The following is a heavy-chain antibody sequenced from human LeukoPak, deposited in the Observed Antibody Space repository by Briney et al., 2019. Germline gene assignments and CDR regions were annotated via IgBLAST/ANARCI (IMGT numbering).Heavy chain of an antibody. J-gene: IGHJ4*02. CDR1: GYSISSGYY. D-gene: IGHD1-26*01. CDR2: IFHSGST. V-gene: IGHV4-38-2*02. Sequence: PSETLSLTCTVSGYSISSGYYWGWIRQPPGKGMEWIGSIFHSGSTYYNPSLKSRVTISVDTSKNQFPLKLSSVTAADTAVYYCARVVGATDIDYWGQGTLVTVSS. CDR3: ARVVGATDIDY.